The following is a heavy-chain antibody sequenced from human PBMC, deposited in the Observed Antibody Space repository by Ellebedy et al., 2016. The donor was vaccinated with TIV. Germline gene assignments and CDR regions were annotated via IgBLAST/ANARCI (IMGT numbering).Heavy chain of an antibody. V-gene: IGHV4-38-2*02. Sequence: MPSETLSLTCSVSGYSVSDHYWGWIRQPPGKGLEWIGSISHTGNTYYNPSLKSRATISPDMSKNQFSLRLSSVTAADTAVYYCARRKVRSGPAFDYWGQGTLVTVSS. CDR1: GYSVSDHY. D-gene: IGHD3-10*01. CDR2: ISHTGNT. CDR3: ARRKVRSGPAFDY. J-gene: IGHJ4*02.